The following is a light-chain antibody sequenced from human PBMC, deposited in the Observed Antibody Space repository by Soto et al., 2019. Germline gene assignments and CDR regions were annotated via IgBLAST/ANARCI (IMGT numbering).Light chain of an antibody. J-gene: IGKJ1*01. V-gene: IGKV1-5*01. Sequence: DFQMTQSPSTLSASVGDRVTITCRASQNIRSRLAWFQQKPGKAPKLLIYDASSLESGVPSRFSGSGSGTEFTLTISSLQSEDFAVYYCQQYNNWPPWTFGQGTKVDIK. CDR1: QNIRSR. CDR2: DAS. CDR3: QQYNNWPPWT.